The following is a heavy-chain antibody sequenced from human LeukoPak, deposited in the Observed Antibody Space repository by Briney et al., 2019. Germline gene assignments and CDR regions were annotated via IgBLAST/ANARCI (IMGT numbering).Heavy chain of an antibody. CDR1: GGSISSSSYY. CDR2: MYSSGTT. J-gene: IGHJ4*02. D-gene: IGHD1-7*01. Sequence: PSETLSLTCTVSGGSISSSSYYWGWIRQPPGKGLERIGTMYSSGTTYHNPSLKSRVTISVDTSKNQFSLKLISVTAADTAVYFCARMAGSLTGTAGGVWGQGTLVTVSS. CDR3: ARMAGSLTGTAGGV. V-gene: IGHV4-39*01.